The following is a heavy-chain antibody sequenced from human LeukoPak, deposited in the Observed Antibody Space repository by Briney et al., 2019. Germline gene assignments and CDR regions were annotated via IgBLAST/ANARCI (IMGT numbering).Heavy chain of an antibody. D-gene: IGHD2-2*01. CDR3: AKDLEDIVVVPAAPTRASGGMDV. J-gene: IGHJ6*04. CDR1: GFTFSSYG. V-gene: IGHV3-30*18. Sequence: PRRSLRLSCAASGFTFSSYGMHWVRQAPGKGLEWVAVISYDGSNKYYADSVKGRFTISRDNSKNTLYLQMNSLRAEDTAVYYCAKDLEDIVVVPAAPTRASGGMDVWGKGTTVTVSS. CDR2: ISYDGSNK.